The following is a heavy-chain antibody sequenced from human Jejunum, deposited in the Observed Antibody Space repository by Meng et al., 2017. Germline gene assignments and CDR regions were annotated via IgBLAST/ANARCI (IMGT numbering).Heavy chain of an antibody. D-gene: IGHD5-12*01. CDR2: IYHTGST. Sequence: QGRWRQSGQCLVRPPETLSPTSASSGGSVSDSNWWSWVRQPPGKGLEWIGEIYHTGSTNYNPSLKSRVTMSLDKSKNQFFLDLTSVTAADTAVYYCARDLLGPAIAASGYFDPWGQGTLVTVSS. CDR1: GGSVSDSNW. J-gene: IGHJ5*02. CDR3: ARDLLGPAIAASGYFDP. V-gene: IGHV4-4*03.